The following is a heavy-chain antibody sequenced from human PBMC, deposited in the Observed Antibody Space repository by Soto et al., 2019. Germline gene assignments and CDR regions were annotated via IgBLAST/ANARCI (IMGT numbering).Heavy chain of an antibody. D-gene: IGHD3-3*01. CDR3: AHSKYYDFWSGLSH. CDR2: IYWDDDK. Sequence: QITLKESGPTLVKPTQTLTLTCTFSGFSLSTSGVGVGWIRQPPGKALEWLALIYWDDDKRYSPSLKSRLTVTNDTSKSQVVLTMTNMDPVDTATYYCAHSKYYDFWSGLSHWGQGTLVTVSS. V-gene: IGHV2-5*02. CDR1: GFSLSTSGVG. J-gene: IGHJ4*02.